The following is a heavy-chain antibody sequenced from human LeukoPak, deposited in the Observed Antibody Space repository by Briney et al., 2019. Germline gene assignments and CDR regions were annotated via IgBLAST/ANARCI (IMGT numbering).Heavy chain of an antibody. V-gene: IGHV1-8*01. J-gene: IGHJ4*02. CDR1: GYTFTSYD. Sequence: ASVKVSCKASGYTFTSYDINWVRQSTGQGLEWMGWVNPNSGNKGYAQKFQGRITITRETSISTAYMELSSLRFEDTAVYYCARWGNSGWYGGGYDYWGQGTLVTVSS. CDR2: VNPNSGNK. D-gene: IGHD6-19*01. CDR3: ARWGNSGWYGGGYDY.